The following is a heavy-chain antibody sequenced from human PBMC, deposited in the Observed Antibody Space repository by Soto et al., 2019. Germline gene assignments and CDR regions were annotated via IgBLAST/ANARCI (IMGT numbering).Heavy chain of an antibody. Sequence: SETLSLTCAVSGGSISSSNWWSWVRQPPGKGLEWIGEIYHSGSTNYNPSLKSRVTISVDKSKNQFSLKLSSVTAADTAVYYCXRRGYSYGLLYYYGMDVWGQGTTVTVSS. J-gene: IGHJ6*02. D-gene: IGHD5-18*01. CDR2: IYHSGST. V-gene: IGHV4-4*02. CDR3: XRRGYSYGLLYYYGMDV. CDR1: GGSISSSNW.